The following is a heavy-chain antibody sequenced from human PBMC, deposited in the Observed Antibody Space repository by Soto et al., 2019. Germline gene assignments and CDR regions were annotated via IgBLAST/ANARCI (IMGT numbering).Heavy chain of an antibody. CDR3: ERNDWIGVSQTFSSAPFDY. D-gene: IGHD2-2*03. CDR1: SVPITEYS. CDR2: YFDSGRN. Sequence: PSETLSLTCNVSSVPITEYSWSWVRQSPGKGLEWIGNYFDSGRNMYNPSLKSRVTISVDKSKNQFSLKLISMTAAETAVYYCERNDWIGVSQTFSSAPFDYWGQGTMLTVSS. J-gene: IGHJ4*02. V-gene: IGHV4-59*08.